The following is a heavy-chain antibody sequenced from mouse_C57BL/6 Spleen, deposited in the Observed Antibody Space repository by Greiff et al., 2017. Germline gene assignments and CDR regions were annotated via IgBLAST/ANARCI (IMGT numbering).Heavy chain of an antibody. CDR2: IDPEDGET. CDR3: ASHYGSSYGYWYFDV. J-gene: IGHJ1*03. CDR1: GFNIKDYY. V-gene: IGHV14-2*01. D-gene: IGHD1-1*01. Sequence: VQLQQSGAELVKPGASVKLSCTASGFNIKDYYMHWVKQRTEQGLEWIGRIDPEDGETKYAPKFQGKATITADTSSNTAYLQLSSLTSEDTAVYYWASHYGSSYGYWYFDVWGTGTTVTVSS.